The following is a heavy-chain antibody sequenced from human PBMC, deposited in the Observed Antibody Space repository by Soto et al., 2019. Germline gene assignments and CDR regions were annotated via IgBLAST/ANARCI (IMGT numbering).Heavy chain of an antibody. D-gene: IGHD5-12*01. Sequence: QVQLVQSGAEVKKPGSSVKVSCKASGDTLNNYAINWVRQAPGQGLEWMGGILPIFKTPTYAQKFQGRVTIAADESTSTAYMEVGSLRSDDTAVYFCATLASGGYFFQYWGQGTLVTVSS. J-gene: IGHJ4*02. CDR3: ATLASGGYFFQY. CDR2: ILPIFKTP. CDR1: GDTLNNYA. V-gene: IGHV1-69*01.